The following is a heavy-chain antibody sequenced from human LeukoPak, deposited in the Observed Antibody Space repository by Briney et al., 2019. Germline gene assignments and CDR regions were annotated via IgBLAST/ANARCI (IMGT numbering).Heavy chain of an antibody. D-gene: IGHD2-15*01. CDR1: GFTFSSYE. CDR2: ISSSGSTI. J-gene: IGHJ4*02. Sequence: PGGSLRLSCAASGFTFSSYEMNWVRQGPGKGLDWVAFISSSGSTISYADSVKGRFTISRDNAKNPLYLQMNSLRAEDMAVYYCARGGGYCSGGSCYSGDFDYWGQGTLVTVSS. V-gene: IGHV3-48*03. CDR3: ARGGGYCSGGSCYSGDFDY.